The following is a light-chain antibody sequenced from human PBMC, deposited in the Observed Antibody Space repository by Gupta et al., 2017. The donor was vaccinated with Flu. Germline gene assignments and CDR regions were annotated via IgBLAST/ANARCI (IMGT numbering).Light chain of an antibody. CDR3: QQRSNWPIT. CDR2: DAS. CDR1: QSVSSY. V-gene: IGKV3-11*01. J-gene: IGKJ5*01. Sequence: STGTLSLSPGERATLSCRASQSVSSYLAWYQQKPGQAPRLLIYDASNRATGIPARFSGSGSGTDFTLTISSLEPEDFAVYYCQQRSNWPITFGQGTRLEIK.